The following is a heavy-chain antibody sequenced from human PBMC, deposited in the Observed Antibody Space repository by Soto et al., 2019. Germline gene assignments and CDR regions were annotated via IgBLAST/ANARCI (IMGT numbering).Heavy chain of an antibody. J-gene: IGHJ4*02. D-gene: IGHD2-15*01. Sequence: QVQLQQWGAGLLKPSETLSLTCAVYGGSFSGYYWSWIRQPPGKGLEWIGEINHSGSTNYNPSLKRPVTIAVDTSTNHFSLKLSSLTAAHTAVYYGARGRAFSGASFYPHFGYWGQGTLVTVSS. CDR2: INHSGST. CDR3: ARGRAFSGASFYPHFGY. CDR1: GGSFSGYY. V-gene: IGHV4-34*01.